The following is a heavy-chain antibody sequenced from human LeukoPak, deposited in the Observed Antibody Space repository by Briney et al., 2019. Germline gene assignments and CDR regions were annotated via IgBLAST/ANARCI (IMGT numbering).Heavy chain of an antibody. J-gene: IGHJ4*02. Sequence: SVKVSCKASGYTFTNYYMHWVRQAPGQGLEWMGGIIPIFGTANYAQKFQGRVTITADESTSTAYMELSSLRSEDTAVYYCARARYCSSTSCHSGLYWGQGTLVTVSS. CDR1: GYTFTNYY. V-gene: IGHV1-69*13. D-gene: IGHD2-2*01. CDR3: ARARYCSSTSCHSGLY. CDR2: IIPIFGTA.